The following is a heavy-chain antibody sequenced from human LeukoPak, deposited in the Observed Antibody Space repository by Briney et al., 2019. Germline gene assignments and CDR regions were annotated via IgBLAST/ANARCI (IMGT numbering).Heavy chain of an antibody. J-gene: IGHJ4*02. CDR3: ASPYYDFWSGNSHFDY. CDR1: GGTFSSYA. D-gene: IGHD3-3*01. V-gene: IGHV1-69*01. Sequence: SVKVSCKASGGTFSSYAISWVRQAPGQGLEWMGGIIPIFGTANCAQKFQGRVTITADESTSTAYMELSSLRSEDTAVYYCASPYYDFWSGNSHFDYWGQGTLVTVSS. CDR2: IIPIFGTA.